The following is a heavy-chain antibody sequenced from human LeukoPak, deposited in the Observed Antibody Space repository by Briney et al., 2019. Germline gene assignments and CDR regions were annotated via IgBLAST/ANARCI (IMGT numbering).Heavy chain of an antibody. CDR2: ISSSSSYI. CDR3: ARDPSRAIVGAPYDAFDI. Sequence: GGSLRLSCAASGFTFSSYSMNWVRQAPGKGLEWVSSISSSSSYIYYADSVKGRFTISRDNAKNSLYLQMNSLRAEDTAVYYRARDPSRAIVGAPYDAFDIWGQGTMVTVSS. J-gene: IGHJ3*02. V-gene: IGHV3-21*01. CDR1: GFTFSSYS. D-gene: IGHD1-26*01.